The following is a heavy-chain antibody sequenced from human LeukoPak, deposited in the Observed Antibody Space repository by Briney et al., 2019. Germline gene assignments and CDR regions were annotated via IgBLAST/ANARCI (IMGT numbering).Heavy chain of an antibody. Sequence: GGSLRLSCAASGFTFSSYWMHWVRQAPGKGLVWVSRINSDGSSTTYADSVKGRFVISRDNAKNTLYLQMNSLRAEDTAVYFCARDPCGGDMATHDAFDIWGQGTMVTVSS. CDR2: INSDGSST. CDR1: GFTFSSYW. J-gene: IGHJ3*02. CDR3: ARDPCGGDMATHDAFDI. V-gene: IGHV3-74*01. D-gene: IGHD5-24*01.